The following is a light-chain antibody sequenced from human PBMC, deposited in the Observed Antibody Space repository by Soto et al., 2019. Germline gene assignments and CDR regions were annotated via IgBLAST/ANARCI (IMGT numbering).Light chain of an antibody. CDR3: CSYAGSYTPV. Sequence: QSVLTQPRSVSGSPGQSVTISCTGTSIDVGGYNYVSWYQQHPGKAPKLMIYDVSKRPSGVPDRFSGSKSGNTSSLTISGLQAEDEADYYCCSYAGSYTPVFGTGTKRTVL. V-gene: IGLV2-11*01. J-gene: IGLJ1*01. CDR1: SIDVGGYNY. CDR2: DVS.